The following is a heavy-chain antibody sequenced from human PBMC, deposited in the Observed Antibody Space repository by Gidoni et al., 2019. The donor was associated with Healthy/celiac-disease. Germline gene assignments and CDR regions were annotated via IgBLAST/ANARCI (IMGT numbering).Heavy chain of an antibody. CDR3: ARGGILWFGELLEFDY. CDR1: GFTCSSSG. J-gene: IGHJ4*02. CDR2: IWYDGSNK. V-gene: IGHV3-33*01. Sequence: QVPLVESGGGVVQPGRSLRPSCAASGFTCSSSGMHWVRQAPGKGLEWVAVIWYDGSNKYYADSVKGRFTISRDNSKNTLYLQMNSLRAEDTAVYYCARGGILWFGELLEFDYWGQGTLVTVSS. D-gene: IGHD3-10*01.